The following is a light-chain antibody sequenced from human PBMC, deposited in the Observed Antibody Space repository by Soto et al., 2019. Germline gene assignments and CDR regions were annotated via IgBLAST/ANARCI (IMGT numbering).Light chain of an antibody. J-gene: IGLJ1*01. CDR1: SSDVGGYKF. CDR2: DVS. CDR3: SSYTSGSHYV. Sequence: QSALTQPASVSASPGQSITISCTGTSSDVGGYKFVSWYQQHPGKAPKFIIYDVSIRPSGVSNRFSGSKSGNTASLTISGLQAEDEADYYCSSYTSGSHYVFGTGTKLTVL. V-gene: IGLV2-14*01.